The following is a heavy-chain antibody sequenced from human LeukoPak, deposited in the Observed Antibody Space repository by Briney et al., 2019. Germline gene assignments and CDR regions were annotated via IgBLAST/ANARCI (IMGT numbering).Heavy chain of an antibody. D-gene: IGHD2-2*01. Sequence: TSETLSLTCTVSGGSISSYYWSWIRQPPGKGLEWIGYIYYSGSTNYNPSLKSRVTISVDTSKNQFSLKLSSVTAADTAVYYCARHAKYCSSTSCAVGYYYGMDVWGQGTTVTVSS. V-gene: IGHV4-59*08. CDR1: GGSISSYY. CDR2: IYYSGST. CDR3: ARHAKYCSSTSCAVGYYYGMDV. J-gene: IGHJ6*02.